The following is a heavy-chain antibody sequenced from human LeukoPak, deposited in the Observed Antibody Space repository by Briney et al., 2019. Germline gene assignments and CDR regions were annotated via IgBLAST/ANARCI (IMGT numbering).Heavy chain of an antibody. CDR3: ARDVSEHYYESSGGYYLDY. CDR2: ISYDGSNK. V-gene: IGHV3-30-3*01. CDR1: GFTFSSYA. J-gene: IGHJ4*02. D-gene: IGHD3-22*01. Sequence: QPGGSLRLSCVASGFTFSSYAMRWVRQAPGKGLEWVAVISYDGSNKYYADSVKGRFIISRDNSKNTLYLQMNSLRAEDTAVYYCARDVSEHYYESSGGYYLDYWGQGTLVTVSS.